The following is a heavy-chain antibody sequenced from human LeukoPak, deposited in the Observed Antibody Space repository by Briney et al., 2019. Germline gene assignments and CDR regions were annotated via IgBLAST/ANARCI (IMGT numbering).Heavy chain of an antibody. D-gene: IGHD2-2*01. CDR2: ISGSGGST. J-gene: IGHJ4*02. CDR3: AKLLPMVVVPAAMSDFDY. CDR1: GFTFSSYA. V-gene: IGHV3-23*01. Sequence: GGSLRLSCAASGFTFSSYAMSWVRQAPGKGLEWVSAISGSGGSTYYADSVKGRFTISRDNSKNTLYLQMSSLRAEDTAVYYCAKLLPMVVVPAAMSDFDYWGQGTLVTVSS.